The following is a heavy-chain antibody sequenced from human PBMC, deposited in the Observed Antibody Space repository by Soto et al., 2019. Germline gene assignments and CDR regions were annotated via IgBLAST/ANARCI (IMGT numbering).Heavy chain of an antibody. D-gene: IGHD4-17*01. Sequence: SETLSLTCTVSGGSISSSSYYWGWIRQPPGKGLEWIGSIYYSGSTYYNPSLKSRVTISVDTSKNQFSLKLSSVTAADTAVYYCARRSKTYGDFDYWGQGTLVTSPQ. CDR1: GGSISSSSYY. J-gene: IGHJ4*02. V-gene: IGHV4-39*01. CDR2: IYYSGST. CDR3: ARRSKTYGDFDY.